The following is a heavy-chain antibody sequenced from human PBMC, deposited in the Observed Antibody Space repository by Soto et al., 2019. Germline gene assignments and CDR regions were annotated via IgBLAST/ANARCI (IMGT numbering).Heavy chain of an antibody. V-gene: IGHV1-8*01. D-gene: IGHD3-10*01. Sequence: SVKVSCKASGYTFTSYDINWVRQATGQGLDWMGCMNPNRGNTGYAQKFQGRVTMTRNTSISTAYMELSSLRSEDTAVYYCARGSLLLWFGELFSAQFDYWGQGTLVTVSS. CDR1: GYTFTSYD. J-gene: IGHJ4*02. CDR3: ARGSLLLWFGELFSAQFDY. CDR2: MNPNRGNT.